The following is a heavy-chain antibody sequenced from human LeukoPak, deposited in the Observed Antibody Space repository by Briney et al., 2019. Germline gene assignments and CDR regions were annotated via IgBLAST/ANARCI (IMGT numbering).Heavy chain of an antibody. CDR2: IYYSGST. Sequence: PSETLSLTCTVSGGSISSYYWSWIRQPPGKGLEWIGYIYYSGSTNYNPSLKSRVTISVDTSKNQFSLKLSSVTAADTAVYYCARKNPRTNIVGAVPRYWFDPWGQGTLVTVSS. J-gene: IGHJ5*02. CDR3: ARKNPRTNIVGAVPRYWFDP. CDR1: GGSISSYY. V-gene: IGHV4-59*12. D-gene: IGHD1-26*01.